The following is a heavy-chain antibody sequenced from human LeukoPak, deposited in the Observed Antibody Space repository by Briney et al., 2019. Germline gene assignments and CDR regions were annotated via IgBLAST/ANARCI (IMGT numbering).Heavy chain of an antibody. J-gene: IGHJ5*02. CDR3: ARVPGGALNWFDP. V-gene: IGHV4-61*02. CDR2: IYSSGST. Sequence: PSETLSLTCTVSGGSISSGSYYWNWIRQPAGKGLEWIGRIYSSGSTNYNPSLKSRVTISVDTSKNQFSLKLSSVTAADTAVYYCARVPGGALNWFDPWGQGTLVTVSS. D-gene: IGHD1-1*01. CDR1: GGSISSGSYY.